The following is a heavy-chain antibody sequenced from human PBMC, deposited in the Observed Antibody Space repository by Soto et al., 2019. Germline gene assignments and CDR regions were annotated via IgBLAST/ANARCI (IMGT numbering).Heavy chain of an antibody. CDR2: LYTMGST. V-gene: IGHV4-4*07. CDR1: GGSISGYY. Sequence: DTLSLACTVSGGSISGYYGSWIRQPAGKGLEWIGRLYTMGSTNYNPSLQSRVTMSVDTSKNEFSLKVSSVTAADTAVYFCARVRDYGLGTNRHYYGMDVWGQGTTVTVYS. CDR3: ARVRDYGLGTNRHYYGMDV. J-gene: IGHJ6*02. D-gene: IGHD3-10*01.